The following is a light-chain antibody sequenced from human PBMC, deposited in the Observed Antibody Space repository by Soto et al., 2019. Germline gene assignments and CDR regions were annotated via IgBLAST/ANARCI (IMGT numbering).Light chain of an antibody. Sequence: EIVMTQSPVTLSVSPGERATLSCRASQSVSSSCLAWYQQKPGQAPRLLISGASSRAADIPDRFSGSGSGTDFTLTINRLEPEDFAVYYCQQYDSSPRTFGQGTKVDI. J-gene: IGKJ1*01. V-gene: IGKV3-20*01. CDR3: QQYDSSPRT. CDR1: QSVSSSC. CDR2: GAS.